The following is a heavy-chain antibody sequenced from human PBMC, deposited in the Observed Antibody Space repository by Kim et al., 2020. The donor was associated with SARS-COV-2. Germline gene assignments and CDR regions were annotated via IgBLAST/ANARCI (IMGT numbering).Heavy chain of an antibody. V-gene: IGHV3-7*01. CDR1: GFTFSSFW. Sequence: GGSLRLSCAASGFTFSSFWMTWVRQAPGKGLEWVANIKDDESVKHYVDSVRGRFTISRDNAKNSVYLEMNSLRVEDTAVYYCARDHDSSGHRCFDYWGQGTLVTVSA. D-gene: IGHD3-22*01. J-gene: IGHJ4*02. CDR2: IKDDESVK. CDR3: ARDHDSSGHRCFDY.